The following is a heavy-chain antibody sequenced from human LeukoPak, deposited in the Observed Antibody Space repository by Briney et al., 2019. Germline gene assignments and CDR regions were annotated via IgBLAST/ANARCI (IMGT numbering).Heavy chain of an antibody. CDR1: GGSISSYY. Sequence: QPSETLSLTCTVSGGSISSYYWSWIRQPPGKGLEWIGYIYYSGSTNYNPSLKSRVTISVDTSKNQFSLKLSSVTAADTAVYYCARDHYYDSSGYTFRHWGQGTLVTVSS. V-gene: IGHV4-59*01. CDR3: ARDHYYDSSGYTFRH. D-gene: IGHD3-22*01. J-gene: IGHJ1*01. CDR2: IYYSGST.